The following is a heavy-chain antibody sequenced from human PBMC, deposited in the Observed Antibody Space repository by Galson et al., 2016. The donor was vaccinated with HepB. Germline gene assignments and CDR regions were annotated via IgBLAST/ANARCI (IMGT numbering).Heavy chain of an antibody. CDR3: ARDSTNVIPARARYFDS. V-gene: IGHV3-21*01. CDR1: GFTFSSYS. CDR2: ISGSSTYI. D-gene: IGHD6-6*01. J-gene: IGHJ4*02. Sequence: SLRLSCAASGFTFSSYSVNWVRQAPGKGPEWVSSISGSSTYIYYADSVKGRFTISRDNAKNSLYLRLTRLRAEDTAVYYCARDSTNVIPARARYFDSWGRGTLVTVSS.